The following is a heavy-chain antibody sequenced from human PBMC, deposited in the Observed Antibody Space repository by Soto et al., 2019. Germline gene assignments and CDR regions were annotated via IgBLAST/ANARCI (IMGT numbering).Heavy chain of an antibody. CDR2: IYYSEST. V-gene: IGHV4-39*01. D-gene: IGHD3-16*01. CDR1: GGSISSSSYY. J-gene: IGHJ6*02. CDR3: AAKGGDYYYYGMDV. Sequence: PSETLSLTCTVSGGSISSSSYYWGWIRQPPGKGLEWIGSIYYSESTYYNPSLKSRVTISVDTSKNQFSLKLSSVTAADTAVYYCAAKGGDYYYYGMDVWGQGTTVTVSS.